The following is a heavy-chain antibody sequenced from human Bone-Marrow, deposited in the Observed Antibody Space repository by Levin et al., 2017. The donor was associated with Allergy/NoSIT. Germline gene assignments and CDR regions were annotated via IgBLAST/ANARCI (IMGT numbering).Heavy chain of an antibody. J-gene: IGHJ4*02. CDR2: ISGSGDST. CDR1: GFTFSTYA. D-gene: IGHD3-3*01. CDR3: AKPEGVPHYDFWSGYDY. Sequence: GGSLRLSCAASGFTFSTYAMSWVRQAPGKGLEWVSAISGSGDSTYYADSVKGRFTISRDNSKNTLYLQMNSLRAEDTAVYYCAKPEGVPHYDFWSGYDYWGQGTLVTVSS. V-gene: IGHV3-23*01.